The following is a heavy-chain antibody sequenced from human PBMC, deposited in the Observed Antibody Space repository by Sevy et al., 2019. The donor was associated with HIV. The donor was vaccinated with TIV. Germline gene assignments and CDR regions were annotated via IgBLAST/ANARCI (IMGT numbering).Heavy chain of an antibody. CDR2: INAGNGNT. J-gene: IGHJ4*02. CDR3: ARDVEGALKYFDS. Sequence: ASVKVSCKASGYTFIFYAVHWVRQAPGQRLEWMGWINAGNGNTKYSQNLQDRLTITRDTSASTTYMELTSLRSEDTAVYYCARDVEGALKYFDSWGQGTLVTVSS. V-gene: IGHV1-3*01. D-gene: IGHD1-1*01. CDR1: GYTFIFYA.